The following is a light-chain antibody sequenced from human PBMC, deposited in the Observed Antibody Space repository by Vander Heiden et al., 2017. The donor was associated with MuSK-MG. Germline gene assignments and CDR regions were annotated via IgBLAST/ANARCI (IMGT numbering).Light chain of an antibody. CDR1: QNISNW. Sequence: DIQMPQSPSPLSPSVGDRVTITGRASQNISNWLAWYQQKPGKAPKVLIYKASRLESGVPSRFSGTGSGTEFTLTISCLQPEDFATYYCQQYHSYALTFGGGTKVEIK. CDR2: KAS. V-gene: IGKV1-5*03. CDR3: QQYHSYALT. J-gene: IGKJ4*01.